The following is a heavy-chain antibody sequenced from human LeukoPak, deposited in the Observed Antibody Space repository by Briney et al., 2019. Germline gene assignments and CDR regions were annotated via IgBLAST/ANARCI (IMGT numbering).Heavy chain of an antibody. Sequence: GGSLRLSCVASGFTFSTYNMNWVRQAPGKGLEWVSYISSSSSTIYYADSVKGRFTISRDNAKNSLYLQMNSLRDEDTAVYYCARDLRDTGNYWGQGTLVTVSS. D-gene: IGHD2-8*02. CDR2: ISSSSSTI. V-gene: IGHV3-48*02. J-gene: IGHJ4*02. CDR3: ARDLRDTGNY. CDR1: GFTFSTYN.